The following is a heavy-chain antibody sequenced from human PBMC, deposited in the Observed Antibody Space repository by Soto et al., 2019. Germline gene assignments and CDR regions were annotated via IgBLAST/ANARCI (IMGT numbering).Heavy chain of an antibody. CDR3: ARVIRSRDSAGMDV. Sequence: SEALSLTCTVSGGSISSYYWSWIRQPPGKGLEWIGYIYYSGSTNYNPSLKSRVTISVDTSKNQFSLKLSSVTAADTAVYYCARVIRSRDSAGMDVWGKGTSVTVSS. J-gene: IGHJ6*03. D-gene: IGHD2-21*02. CDR1: GGSISSYY. V-gene: IGHV4-59*01. CDR2: IYYSGST.